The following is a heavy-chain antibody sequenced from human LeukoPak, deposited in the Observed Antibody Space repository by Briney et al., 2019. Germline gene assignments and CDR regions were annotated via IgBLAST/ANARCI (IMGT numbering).Heavy chain of an antibody. CDR2: ISYDGSNK. CDR1: GFTFSSYG. Sequence: GGSLRLSCAASGFTFSSYGMHWVRQAPGKGLEWVAVISYDGSNKYYADSVKGRFTISRDNPKNTLYLQMNSLRAEDTAVYYCAKGSELQIDYWGQGTLVTVSS. J-gene: IGHJ4*02. D-gene: IGHD3-10*01. V-gene: IGHV3-30*18. CDR3: AKGSELQIDY.